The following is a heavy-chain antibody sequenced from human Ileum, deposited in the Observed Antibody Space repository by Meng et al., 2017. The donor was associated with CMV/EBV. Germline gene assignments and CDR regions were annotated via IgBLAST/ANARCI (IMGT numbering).Heavy chain of an antibody. D-gene: IGHD5-12*01. CDR3: HVGGYDMMYYYGTDV. V-gene: IGHV1-46*01. CDR1: GYTFTSYY. CDR2: INPSGGST. Sequence: ASVKVSCKASGYTFTSYYMHWVRQAPGQGLEWMGIINPSGGSTSYAQKFQGRVTMTRDTSTSTVYMELSSLRSEDTAVYYCHVGGYDMMYYYGTDVWGQGTTVTVSS. J-gene: IGHJ6*02.